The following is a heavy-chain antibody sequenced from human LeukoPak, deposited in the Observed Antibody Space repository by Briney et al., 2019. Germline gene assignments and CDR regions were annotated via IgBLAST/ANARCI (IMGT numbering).Heavy chain of an antibody. CDR1: GFTFSSYA. V-gene: IGHV3-30-3*01. CDR2: ISYDGSNK. J-gene: IGHJ6*02. D-gene: IGHD3-22*01. Sequence: PGGSLRLSCAASGFTFSSYAMHWVRQAPGKGLEWVAVISYDGSNKYYADSVKGRFTISRDNSKNTLYLQMNSLRAEDTAVYYCARTLVVVMYYGMDVWGQGTPVTVSS. CDR3: ARTLVVVMYYGMDV.